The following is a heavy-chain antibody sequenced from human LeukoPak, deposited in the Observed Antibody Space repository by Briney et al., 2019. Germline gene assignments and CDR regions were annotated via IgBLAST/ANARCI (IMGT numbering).Heavy chain of an antibody. D-gene: IGHD3-22*01. CDR2: ISASDGII. CDR3: AKGDSNPSWYFQH. CDR1: GFTFSAYA. Sequence: RTGGSLRLSCAASGFTFSAYAMSWVRQAPGKGLEWVSVISASDGIIYYADSVKGRFTISRDNSKNTLYLQMNSLRAEDTAVYYCAKGDSNPSWYFQHWGQGTLVTVSS. V-gene: IGHV3-23*01. J-gene: IGHJ1*01.